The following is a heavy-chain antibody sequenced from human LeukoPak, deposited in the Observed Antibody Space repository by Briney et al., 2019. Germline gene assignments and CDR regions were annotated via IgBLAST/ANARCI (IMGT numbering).Heavy chain of an antibody. Sequence: PSETLSLTCYVSGGSFNSGDNYWGWIRQSPGKGLEWVGSIYYSGSTYYNPSLKSRVTISVDTSKNQFSLKLSSVTAADTAVYYCARDGYSSSWYEGWGQGTLVTVSS. CDR1: GGSFNSGDNY. CDR3: ARDGYSSSWYEG. CDR2: IYYSGST. V-gene: IGHV4-39*07. J-gene: IGHJ4*02. D-gene: IGHD6-13*01.